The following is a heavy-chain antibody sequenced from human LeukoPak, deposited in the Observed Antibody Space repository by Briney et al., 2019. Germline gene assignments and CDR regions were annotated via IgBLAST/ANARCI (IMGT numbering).Heavy chain of an antibody. D-gene: IGHD3-3*01. Sequence: PSGGSLRLSCGASGFAFSSYAMNWVRQAPGKGLEWVSAISGSGGSTYYADSVKGRFTISRDNSKNTLYLQMNSLRAEDTAVYYCAKDSVPAYFGVVIIGTFSYWGQGTLVTVSS. J-gene: IGHJ4*02. CDR1: GFAFSSYA. V-gene: IGHV3-23*01. CDR3: AKDSVPAYFGVVIIGTFSY. CDR2: ISGSGGST.